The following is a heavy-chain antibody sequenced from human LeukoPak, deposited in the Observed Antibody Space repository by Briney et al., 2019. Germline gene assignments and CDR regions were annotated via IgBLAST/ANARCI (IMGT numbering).Heavy chain of an antibody. CDR1: GGSISSYY. CDR3: ASTTVRGYSYGLDY. J-gene: IGHJ4*02. Sequence: PSETLSLTCTVSGGSISSYYWSWIRQPAGKGLEWIGRIYTSGSANYNPSLESRVTMSVDTSKNQFSLKLSSVTAADTAVYYCASTTVRGYSYGLDYWGQGTLVTVSS. CDR2: IYTSGSA. D-gene: IGHD5-18*01. V-gene: IGHV4-4*07.